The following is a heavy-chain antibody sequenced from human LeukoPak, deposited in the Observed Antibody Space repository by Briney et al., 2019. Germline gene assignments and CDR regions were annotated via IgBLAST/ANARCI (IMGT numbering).Heavy chain of an antibody. V-gene: IGHV3-33*01. CDR3: AREGSGSYYYDY. Sequence: GGSLRLSCAASGFTFSDYGMHWVRQAPGKGLEWVAVIWYDGSNKYYADSVKGRFTISRDNAKNTLSLQMNSLRAEDTAVYYCAREGSGSYYYDYWGQGTLVSVPS. D-gene: IGHD1-26*01. CDR1: GFTFSDYG. J-gene: IGHJ4*02. CDR2: IWYDGSNK.